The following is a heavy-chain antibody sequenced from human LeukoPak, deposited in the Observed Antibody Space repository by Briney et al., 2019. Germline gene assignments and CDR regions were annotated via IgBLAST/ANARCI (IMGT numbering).Heavy chain of an antibody. CDR2: IYPGDSDT. Sequence: GGSLKNSCKGSGYNFSSYWIGWGRPMPGERLGWMGIIYPGDSDTRYSPSFQGQVTISADKSISTAYLQWSSLKASDTAMYYCARYSGSYGPIDYWGQGTLVTVSS. V-gene: IGHV5-51*01. CDR3: ARYSGSYGPIDY. D-gene: IGHD1-26*01. CDR1: GYNFSSYW. J-gene: IGHJ4*02.